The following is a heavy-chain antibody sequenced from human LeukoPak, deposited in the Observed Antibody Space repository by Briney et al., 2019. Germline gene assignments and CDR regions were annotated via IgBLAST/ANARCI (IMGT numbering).Heavy chain of an antibody. CDR2: IKQDGSEK. V-gene: IGHV3-7*05. Sequence: PGGSLRLSCAVSGFTSSNAWMSWVRQAPGQGLEWVANIKQDGSEKYYVDSVKGRFTISRDNAKNSLYLQMNSLRAEDTAVYYCARALPTGYGSGSFRDYWGQGTLVTVSS. J-gene: IGHJ4*02. CDR1: GFTSSNAW. D-gene: IGHD3-10*01. CDR3: ARALPTGYGSGSFRDY.